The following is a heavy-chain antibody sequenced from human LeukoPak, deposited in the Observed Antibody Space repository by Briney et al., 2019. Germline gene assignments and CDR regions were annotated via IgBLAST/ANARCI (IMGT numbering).Heavy chain of an antibody. J-gene: IGHJ4*02. CDR3: ARDGGDGYFDY. D-gene: IGHD3-16*01. CDR2: IYYSEST. V-gene: IGHV4-39*07. Sequence: KPSETLSLTCTVSGGSISSSSYYWGWIRQPPGKGLEWIGCIYYSESTYYDPSLKSRVTISVDTSKNQFSLKLSSVTAADTAMYYCARDGGDGYFDYWGQGTLVTVSS. CDR1: GGSISSSSYY.